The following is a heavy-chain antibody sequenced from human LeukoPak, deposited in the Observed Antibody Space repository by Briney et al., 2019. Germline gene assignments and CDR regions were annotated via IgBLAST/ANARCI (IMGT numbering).Heavy chain of an antibody. D-gene: IGHD3-9*01. CDR3: ARDSDILTGYPPGAFDI. Sequence: TSETLSLTCAVSGGSISSSNWWSWVSQPPGKGLEWIGYIYYSGSTNYNPSLKSRVTISVDTSKNQFSLKLSSVTAADTAVYYCARDSDILTGYPPGAFDIWGQGTMVTVSS. CDR2: IYYSGST. J-gene: IGHJ3*02. CDR1: GGSISSSNW. V-gene: IGHV4-4*02.